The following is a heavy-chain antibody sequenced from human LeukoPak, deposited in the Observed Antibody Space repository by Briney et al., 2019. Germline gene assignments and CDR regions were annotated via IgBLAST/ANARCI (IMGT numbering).Heavy chain of an antibody. CDR2: IKQDGSEK. V-gene: IGHV3-7*01. D-gene: IGHD2-2*01. Sequence: PGGSLRLSCAASGFSFSSYWMSWVRQAPGKGLAWVANIKQDGSEKHYVDSVKGRFTISRDNAKNSLYLQMNSLRAEDTAVYYCARERPRSTSYDYWGQETLVTVSS. CDR1: GFSFSSYW. CDR3: ARERPRSTSYDY. J-gene: IGHJ4*02.